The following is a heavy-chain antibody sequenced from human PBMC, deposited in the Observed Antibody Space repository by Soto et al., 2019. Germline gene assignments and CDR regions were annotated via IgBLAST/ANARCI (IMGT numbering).Heavy chain of an antibody. CDR1: GGSVTSDEGY. CDR2: ISNSGRT. CDR3: AAESGSTYGYFDH. J-gene: IGHJ4*02. D-gene: IGHD1-26*01. Sequence: PSETLSLTCTVSGGSVTSDEGYWTWIRQSPGKGLGWIVYISNSGRTGDNPSLKTRLSMSVARSKNQSAVGLASVSDADTAVYFCAAESGSTYGYFDHWGQGTQVTVSS. V-gene: IGHV4-30-4*01.